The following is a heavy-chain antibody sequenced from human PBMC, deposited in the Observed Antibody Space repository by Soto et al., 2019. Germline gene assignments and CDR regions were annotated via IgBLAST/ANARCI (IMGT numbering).Heavy chain of an antibody. Sequence: KTSETLSLTCTVSGGSVSSGSYYWSWIRQPPGKGLEWIGYIYYSGSTNYNPSLKSRVTISVDTSKNQFSLKLSSVTAADTAVYYCARSIAAAGTALMDVWGQGTTVTVS. CDR1: GGSVSSGSYY. J-gene: IGHJ6*02. CDR3: ARSIAAAGTALMDV. V-gene: IGHV4-61*01. D-gene: IGHD6-13*01. CDR2: IYYSGST.